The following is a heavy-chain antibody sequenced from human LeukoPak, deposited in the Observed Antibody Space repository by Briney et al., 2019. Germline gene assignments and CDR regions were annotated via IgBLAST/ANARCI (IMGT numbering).Heavy chain of an antibody. V-gene: IGHV3-7*01. J-gene: IGHJ4*02. CDR1: GFTFSSYW. Sequence: GGSLRLSCAASGFTFSSYWMSRVRQAPGKGLEWVANIKQDGSEKNYVDSVKGRFTISRDNAKNPLYLQMSSLRVEDTAVYYCATDRAYFDYWGQGTLVTVSS. CDR2: IKQDGSEK. D-gene: IGHD3-10*01. CDR3: ATDRAYFDY.